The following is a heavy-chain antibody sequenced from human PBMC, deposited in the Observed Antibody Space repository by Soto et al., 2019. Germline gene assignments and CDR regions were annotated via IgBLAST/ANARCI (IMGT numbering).Heavy chain of an antibody. V-gene: IGHV3-33*01. CDR3: ARYLFSTWNTRTAMGMDV. CDR1: GFTFSSYA. J-gene: IGHJ6*02. CDR2: IWNDGTNK. D-gene: IGHD6-13*01. Sequence: QEQLEESGGGVVQPGRSLGLSCAASGFTFSSYAMHWVRQAPGKGLEWVAVIWNDGTNKYYADTVKDRFTISRDNFRNTLYLQMSSLRDEDTAVYFCARYLFSTWNTRTAMGMDVWGQGTTATVSS.